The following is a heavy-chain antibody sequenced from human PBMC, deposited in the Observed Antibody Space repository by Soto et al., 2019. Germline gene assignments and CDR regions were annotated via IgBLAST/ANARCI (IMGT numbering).Heavy chain of an antibody. CDR3: ARQFLYYDVLTGYSQTPVFDH. Sequence: PSETLSLTCTVSEGSISSHYWSWIRQPPGKGLEWIGYIYYSGSTNYNPSLKSRVTISVDTSKNQFSLKLSSVTAADTAVYYCARQFLYYDVLTGYSQTPVFDHWGQGTLVTVSS. CDR2: IYYSGST. J-gene: IGHJ4*02. D-gene: IGHD3-9*01. V-gene: IGHV4-59*08. CDR1: EGSISSHY.